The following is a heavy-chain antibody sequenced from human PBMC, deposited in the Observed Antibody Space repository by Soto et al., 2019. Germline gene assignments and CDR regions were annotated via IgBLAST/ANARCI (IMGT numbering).Heavy chain of an antibody. D-gene: IGHD1-1*01. Sequence: PGESLKISCKGSGYSFTNYWISWVRQMPGKGLEWMGRIDPSDSDTNYSPSFQGHVTFSADKSTSTAYLQWSSLKASDTAMYYCARHDAQVERRWFDPWGQGTLVTVSS. V-gene: IGHV5-10-1*01. CDR1: GYSFTNYW. CDR2: IDPSDSDT. CDR3: ARHDAQVERRWFDP. J-gene: IGHJ5*02.